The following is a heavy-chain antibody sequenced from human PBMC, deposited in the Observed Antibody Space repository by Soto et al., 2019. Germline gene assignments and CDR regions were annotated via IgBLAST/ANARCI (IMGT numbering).Heavy chain of an antibody. D-gene: IGHD6-6*01. V-gene: IGHV4-34*01. CDR3: ARAPKVSGSAQTRPDF. CDR1: SGSLSGYY. J-gene: IGHJ4*02. Sequence: PSETLSLTCSLYSGSLSGYYWSWIRQPPGKGVEWIGEISPSGTTNYSPSLKSRVSISVDTSKNQFSLNLTSLTAADTAVYYCARAPKVSGSAQTRPDFWGQGSLVTVSS. CDR2: ISPSGTT.